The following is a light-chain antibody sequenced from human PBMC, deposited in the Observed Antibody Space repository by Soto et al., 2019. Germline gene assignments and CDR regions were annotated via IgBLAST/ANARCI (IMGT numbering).Light chain of an antibody. CDR2: EGS. V-gene: IGKV1-33*01. J-gene: IGKJ3*01. CDR1: NAITDY. Sequence: DIQLTQSPSSLSPSVGDRVTITCRSTNAITDYLNWYQKKPGGVPKLLIYEGSTLEPGVPSRLLVGGYVTEFTFTITSVLREDTDTYFCLPFDDFPYTFGPGTTVNV. CDR3: LPFDDFPYT.